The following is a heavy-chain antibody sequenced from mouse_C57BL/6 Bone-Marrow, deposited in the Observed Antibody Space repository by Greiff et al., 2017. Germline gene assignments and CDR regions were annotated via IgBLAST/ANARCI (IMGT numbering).Heavy chain of an antibody. D-gene: IGHD3-1*01. CDR3: ARGLFLDY. CDR1: GYAFSSSW. Sequence: VQGVESGPELVKPGASVKISCKASGYAFSSSWMNWVKQRPGKGLEWIGRIYPGDGDTNYNGKFKGKATLTADKSSSTAYMQLSSLTSEDSAVYLCARGLFLDYWGQGTTPTVSA. J-gene: IGHJ2*01. CDR2: IYPGDGDT. V-gene: IGHV1-82*01.